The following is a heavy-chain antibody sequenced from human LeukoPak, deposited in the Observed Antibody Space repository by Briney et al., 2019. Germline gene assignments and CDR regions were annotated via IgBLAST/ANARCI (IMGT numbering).Heavy chain of an antibody. V-gene: IGHV4-59*08. J-gene: IGHJ4*02. CDR1: GGSISGYY. D-gene: IGHD6-13*01. CDR3: ARLNIIGSSPVHHFDY. CDR2: IYYSGST. Sequence: SETLSLTCTVSGGSISGYYWSWIRQPPGKGLEDIAYIYYSGSTDYNPSLKNRVTISVDTSKNQFSLKLGSVTAADTAVYYCARLNIIGSSPVHHFDYWGQGTLVTVSS.